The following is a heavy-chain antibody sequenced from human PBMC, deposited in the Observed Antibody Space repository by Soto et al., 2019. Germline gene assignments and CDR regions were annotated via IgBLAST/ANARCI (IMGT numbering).Heavy chain of an antibody. Sequence: QVQLVQSGAEVKTPGASVRVSCKASGYTFTGYYIHWVREAPGQGLEWMGWINPQTGGTSYGQKFKGRVTLSRDTSINTAYLELRRLRFDDAAVYFCARELYQVISDGMDVWGQGTTVTVSS. J-gene: IGHJ6*02. CDR1: GYTFTGYY. CDR3: ARELYQVISDGMDV. V-gene: IGHV1-2*02. D-gene: IGHD2-2*01. CDR2: INPQTGGT.